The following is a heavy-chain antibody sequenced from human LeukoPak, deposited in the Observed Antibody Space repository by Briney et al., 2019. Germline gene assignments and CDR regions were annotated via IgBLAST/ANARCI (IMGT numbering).Heavy chain of an antibody. CDR3: ARDQDYDILSGYYYFDY. Sequence: GASVKVSCKASGYTFTGYYMHWVRQAPGQGLEWMGWINPNSGGTNYAQKFQGRVTMTRDTSISTAYMELSRLRSDDTAAYYCARDQDYDILSGYYYFDYWGQGTLVTVSS. D-gene: IGHD3-9*01. V-gene: IGHV1-2*02. J-gene: IGHJ4*02. CDR1: GYTFTGYY. CDR2: INPNSGGT.